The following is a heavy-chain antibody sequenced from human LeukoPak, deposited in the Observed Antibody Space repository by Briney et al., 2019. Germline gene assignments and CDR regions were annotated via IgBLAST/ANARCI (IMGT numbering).Heavy chain of an antibody. CDR2: IYYSGST. CDR3: ARSVDTSMAGDY. V-gene: IGHV4-59*01. CDR1: GGSISGYY. J-gene: IGHJ4*02. Sequence: SETLSLTCTVSGGSISGYYWSWIRQPPGKGLEWIGYIYYSGSTNYNPSLKSRLSMSVDMSKNQFSLNLSSVTAADTAVYYCARSVDTSMAGDYWGQGTLLTVSS. D-gene: IGHD5-18*01.